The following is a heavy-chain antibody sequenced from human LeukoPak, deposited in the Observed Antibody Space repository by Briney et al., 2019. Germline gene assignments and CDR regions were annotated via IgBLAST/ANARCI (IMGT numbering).Heavy chain of an antibody. CDR3: ARALDSSSSRYQAFEE. Sequence: GGSLRLSCSASGFTFSNYWMSWVRQAPGKGLEWVANIKQDESEKYYVDSVKGRFTISRDNAKSSLYLQMNSLRAEDKAVYYCARALDSSSSRYQAFEEWGQGTLVTVSS. J-gene: IGHJ4*02. CDR2: IKQDESEK. D-gene: IGHD2-2*01. CDR1: GFTFSNYW. V-gene: IGHV3-7*01.